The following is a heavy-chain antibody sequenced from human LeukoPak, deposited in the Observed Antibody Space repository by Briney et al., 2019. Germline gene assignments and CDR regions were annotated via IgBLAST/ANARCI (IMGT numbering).Heavy chain of an antibody. J-gene: IGHJ2*01. V-gene: IGHV3-33*06. Sequence: PVRSLRLSCAASGFTFSSYGMHWVRQAPGKGLEWVAVIWYDGSNKYYADSVKGRFTISRDNSKNTLYLQMNSLRAEDTAVYYCAKAIGGDYGYFDLWGRGTLVTVSS. CDR2: IWYDGSNK. CDR3: AKAIGGDYGYFDL. CDR1: GFTFSSYG. D-gene: IGHD4-17*01.